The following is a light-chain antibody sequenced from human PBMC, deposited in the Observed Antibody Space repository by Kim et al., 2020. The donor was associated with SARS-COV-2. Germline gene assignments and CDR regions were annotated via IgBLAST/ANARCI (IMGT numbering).Light chain of an antibody. J-gene: IGKJ2*01. V-gene: IGKV1-5*03. Sequence: SASVGDRVTITCRARQSISRWLAWYQQKPGKAPKLLIYETSSLQSGVPSRFSGSGFGTEFTLTISSLQPDDFATYFCQHYNSYPYTFGQGTKLEI. CDR3: QHYNSYPYT. CDR2: ETS. CDR1: QSISRW.